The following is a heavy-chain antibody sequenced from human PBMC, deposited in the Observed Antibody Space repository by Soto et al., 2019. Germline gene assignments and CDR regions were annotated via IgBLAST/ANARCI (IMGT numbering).Heavy chain of an antibody. D-gene: IGHD6-13*01. CDR3: ARDPFAAAGTVAVGWFDP. Sequence: PGGSLRLSCAASGFTFSSYSMNWVRQAPGKGLEWVSSISSSSSYIYYADSVKGRFTISRDNAKNSLYLQMNSLRAEDTAVYYCARDPFAAAGTVAVGWFDPWGQGTLVTVSS. J-gene: IGHJ5*02. V-gene: IGHV3-21*01. CDR1: GFTFSSYS. CDR2: ISSSSSYI.